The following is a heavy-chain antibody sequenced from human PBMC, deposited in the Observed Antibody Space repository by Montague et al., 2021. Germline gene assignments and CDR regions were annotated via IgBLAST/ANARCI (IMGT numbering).Heavy chain of an antibody. D-gene: IGHD1-26*01. V-gene: IGHV4-59*11. CDR1: GGSIRSLY. J-gene: IGHJ5*02. CDR2: INYSGNT. CDR3: ARDLHGSYGKLFDR. Sequence: SETLSLTCTVSGGSIRSLYWSWIRQPPGKGLEWIGYINYSGNTNYIPSLKSRVTISVDTSKNQFSLKLSSVTAADTAVYYCARDLHGSYGKLFDRWGQGTLVTVSS.